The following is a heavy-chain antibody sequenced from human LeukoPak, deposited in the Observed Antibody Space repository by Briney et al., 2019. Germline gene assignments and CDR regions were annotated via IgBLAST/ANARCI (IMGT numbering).Heavy chain of an antibody. CDR2: INHSGST. CDR3: ARQYSSSFGLDY. J-gene: IGHJ4*02. CDR1: GGSFSGYY. V-gene: IGHV4-34*01. Sequence: PSETLSLTCAVYGGSFSGYYWSWIRQPPGKGLEWIGEINHSGSTNYNPSLKSRVTISVDTSKNRFSLKLTSVTAADTALYYCARQYSSSFGLDYWGQGILVTVSS. D-gene: IGHD3-22*01.